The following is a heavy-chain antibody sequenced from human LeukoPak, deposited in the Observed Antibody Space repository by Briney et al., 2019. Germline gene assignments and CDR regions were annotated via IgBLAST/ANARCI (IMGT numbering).Heavy chain of an antibody. V-gene: IGHV1-18*04. J-gene: IGHJ4*02. CDR3: ARDRKGYSYGEFDY. CDR2: ISAYNGNT. Sequence: ASVKVSCKASGYTLTSYGISWVRQAPGQGLEWMGWISAYNGNTNYAQKLQGRVTMTTDTSTSTAYMELRSLRSDDTAVYYCARDRKGYSYGEFDYWGQGTLVTVSS. D-gene: IGHD5-18*01. CDR1: GYTLTSYG.